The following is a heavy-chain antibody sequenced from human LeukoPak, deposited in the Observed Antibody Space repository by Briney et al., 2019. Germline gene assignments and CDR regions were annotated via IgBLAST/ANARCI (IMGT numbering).Heavy chain of an antibody. CDR3: ARSGSYPFDY. D-gene: IGHD1-26*01. V-gene: IGHV1-46*01. CDR1: GYTFTIYY. Sequence: ASVKASSKPSGYTFTIYYMHWVRQAPGQGLEWMGIINPSVGSTSYAQKFQVRVTITRDTSTSTVYMDLSSLRSDDTVVYYCARSGSYPFDYWGQGTLVTVSS. J-gene: IGHJ4*02. CDR2: INPSVGST.